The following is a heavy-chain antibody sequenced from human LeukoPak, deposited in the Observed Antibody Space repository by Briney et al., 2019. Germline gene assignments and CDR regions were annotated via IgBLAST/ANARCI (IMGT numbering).Heavy chain of an antibody. CDR3: ASGYDYPMDFDY. Sequence: SETLSLTCTVSGGSISSYYWSWIRQPPGKGLGWIGYIHYSGSTNYNPSLKSRVTISVDTSKNQFSLKLSSVTAADTAVYYCASGYDYPMDFDYWGQGTLVTVSS. J-gene: IGHJ4*02. CDR1: GGSISSYY. CDR2: IHYSGST. D-gene: IGHD5-12*01. V-gene: IGHV4-59*01.